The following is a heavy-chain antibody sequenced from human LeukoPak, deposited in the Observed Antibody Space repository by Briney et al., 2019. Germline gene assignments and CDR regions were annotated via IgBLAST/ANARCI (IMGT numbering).Heavy chain of an antibody. V-gene: IGHV1-18*01. CDR1: GYTFTSYG. J-gene: IGHJ3*02. CDR2: ISAYNGNT. CDR3: ARGDYYDSSGYVDAFDI. D-gene: IGHD3-22*01. Sequence: GASVKVSCKASGYTFTSYGISWVRQAPGQGLEWMGWISAYNGNTNYAQKLQGRVTMTTDTSTSTAYMELRSLRSDDTAVYYCARGDYYDSSGYVDAFDIWGQGTMVTVSS.